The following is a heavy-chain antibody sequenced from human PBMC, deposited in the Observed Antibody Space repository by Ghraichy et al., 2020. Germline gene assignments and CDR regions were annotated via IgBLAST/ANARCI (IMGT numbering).Heavy chain of an antibody. D-gene: IGHD6-19*01. J-gene: IGHJ3*02. CDR1: GFTFSSYA. CDR2: ISGSGGST. Sequence: GSLRLSCAASGFTFSSYAMSWVRQAPGKGLEWVSAISGSGGSTYYADSVKGRFTISRDNSKNTLYLQMNSLRAEDTAVYYCAKDWVARVAVAVQPGGFDIWGQGTMVTVSS. V-gene: IGHV3-23*01. CDR3: AKDWVARVAVAVQPGGFDI.